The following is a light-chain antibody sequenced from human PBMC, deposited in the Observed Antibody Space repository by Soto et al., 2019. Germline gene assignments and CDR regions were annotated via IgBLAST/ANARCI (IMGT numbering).Light chain of an antibody. Sequence: EIVLTQSPATLSVSPGEGATLSCRASQSVSSDLAWYQHRPGQAPRLLISGSSTRATDIPDRFRGSGSGTVFTLTINSLQSEDFAVYYCQQYADWPALTFGGGTKVEIK. V-gene: IGKV3D-15*01. CDR1: QSVSSD. CDR2: GSS. CDR3: QQYADWPALT. J-gene: IGKJ4*01.